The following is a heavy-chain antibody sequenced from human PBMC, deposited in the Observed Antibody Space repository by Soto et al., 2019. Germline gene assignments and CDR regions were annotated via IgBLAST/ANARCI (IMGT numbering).Heavy chain of an antibody. V-gene: IGHV1-69*02. CDR1: GGTFSNHI. CDR2: IIPMLDIT. J-gene: IGHJ4*02. Sequence: GASVKVSCKASGGTFSNHIITWVRQAPGQGPEWMGRIIPMLDITNYAQKFQGRVTITADKSTTTAYMEVSSLRPEDTAVYYCARGSGYYYWDDYWGQGTLVTVSS. D-gene: IGHD3-22*01. CDR3: ARGSGYYYWDDY.